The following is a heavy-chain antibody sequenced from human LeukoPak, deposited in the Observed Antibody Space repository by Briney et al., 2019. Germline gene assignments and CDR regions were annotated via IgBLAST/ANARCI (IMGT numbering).Heavy chain of an antibody. CDR1: GYSTSSGSY. D-gene: IGHD3-3*01. CDR2: IFHSGST. CDR3: ARDLRFLEWFEHPNFDY. Sequence: PSETLSLTCTVSGYSTSSGSYWGWIRQPPGKGLEWIGSIFHSGSTYYNPSLKSRVTISVDKSKNQFSLKLSSVTAADTAVYYCARDLRFLEWFEHPNFDYWGQGTLVTVSS. J-gene: IGHJ4*02. V-gene: IGHV4-38-2*02.